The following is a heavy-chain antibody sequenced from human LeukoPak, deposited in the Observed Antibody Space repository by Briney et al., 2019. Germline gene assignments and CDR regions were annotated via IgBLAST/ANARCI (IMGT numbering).Heavy chain of an antibody. CDR3: ATGNYYDSRGYYTFGY. CDR1: GFTFSKYW. D-gene: IGHD3-22*01. J-gene: IGHJ1*01. CDR2: INGDGSTT. Sequence: GGSLRLSCAASGFTFSKYWMHWVRQVPGKGLVWVSLINGDGSTTNYADFVKGRFTISRDNAKNTLSLQVNSLRAEDTAVYYCATGNYYDSRGYYTFGYWGQGTLVSVSS. V-gene: IGHV3-74*01.